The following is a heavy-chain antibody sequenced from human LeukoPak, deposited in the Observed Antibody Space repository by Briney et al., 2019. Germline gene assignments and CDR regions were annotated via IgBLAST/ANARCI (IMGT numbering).Heavy chain of an antibody. CDR1: GFIFSTYV. CDR2: ISSSSSYI. D-gene: IGHD5-18*01. J-gene: IGHJ4*02. V-gene: IGHV3-21*01. CDR3: ARALIDVDTAMVPCDY. Sequence: PGGSLRLSCEASGFIFSTYVIHWVRQAPGKGLEWVSSISSSSSYIYYADSVKGRFTISRDNAKNSLYLQMNSLRAEDTAVYYCARALIDVDTAMVPCDYWGQGTLVTVSS.